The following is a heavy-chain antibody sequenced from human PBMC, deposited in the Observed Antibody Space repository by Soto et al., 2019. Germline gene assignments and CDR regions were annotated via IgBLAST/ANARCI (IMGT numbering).Heavy chain of an antibody. CDR1: GGSISSGDYY. CDR2: IYYSGST. D-gene: IGHD3-9*01. Sequence: QVQLQESGPGLVKPSQALSLTCTVSGGSISSGDYYWSWIRQPPGKGLEWIGYIYYSGSTYYNPSLKCRVTISVDTSQNQFSLKLSAVTAAATAVYYCARDHYVYDILTGYGYYYGMDVWGQGTTVTVSS. V-gene: IGHV4-30-4*01. CDR3: ARDHYVYDILTGYGYYYGMDV. J-gene: IGHJ6*02.